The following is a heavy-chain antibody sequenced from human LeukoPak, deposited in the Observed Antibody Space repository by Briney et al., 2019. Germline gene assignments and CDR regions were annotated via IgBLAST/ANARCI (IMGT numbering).Heavy chain of an antibody. Sequence: GGSLRLSCAASGFTFSSYAMSWVRQAPGKGLEWVXAXXXXXGSTYYADSVKGRFTISRDNSKNTLYLQMNSLRAEDTAVYYXXXXXXVVVPAXXXXXWFXPWGQGTLVTVSS. V-gene: IGHV3-23*01. CDR2: XXXXXGST. J-gene: IGHJ5*02. CDR3: XXXXXVVVPAXXXXXWFXP. CDR1: GFTFSSYA. D-gene: IGHD2-2*01.